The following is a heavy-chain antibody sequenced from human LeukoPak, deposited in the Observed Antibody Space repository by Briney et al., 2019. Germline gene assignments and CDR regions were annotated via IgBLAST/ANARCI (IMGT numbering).Heavy chain of an antibody. D-gene: IGHD4-23*01. CDR1: GFSISSYW. Sequence: GGSLRLSCAASGFSISSYWMSWVRQALGKGLEWVANIKQDGSEKYYVDSVKGRFTISRDNAKNSVYLQMSSLRAEDTAVYYCAKWSPFGGNPGYWGQGTLVTVSS. CDR2: IKQDGSEK. V-gene: IGHV3-7*05. CDR3: AKWSPFGGNPGY. J-gene: IGHJ4*02.